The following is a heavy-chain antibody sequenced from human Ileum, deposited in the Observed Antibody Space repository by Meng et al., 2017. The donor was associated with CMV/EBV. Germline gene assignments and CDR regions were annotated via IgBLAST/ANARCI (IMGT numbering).Heavy chain of an antibody. CDR1: GDSFSSDVW. V-gene: IGHV4-4*02. J-gene: IGHJ4*02. D-gene: IGHD3-22*01. CDR2: MHHGGTT. Sequence: LTRAVSGDSFSSDVWWSWVRQPPGKGLEWIGEMHHGGTTTYNPSLKSRVTISLDESKSEFSLRLTSPTAADTALYYCGRNGYYSLDYWGQGTLVTVSS. CDR3: GRNGYYSLDY.